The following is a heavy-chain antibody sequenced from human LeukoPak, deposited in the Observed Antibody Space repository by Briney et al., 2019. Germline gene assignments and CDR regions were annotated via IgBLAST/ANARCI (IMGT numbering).Heavy chain of an antibody. CDR3: AKNGDRGAYCSGGSCYPYYYYYMEV. Sequence: ETLSLTCTVSGGSISSSSYYWGWIRQPPGKGLEWVSLIYSGGSTYYADSVKGRLTISRDNSKNTLSLQMNSLRAEDAAIYYCAKNGDRGAYCSGGSCYPYYYYYMEVWGKGTTVTISS. J-gene: IGHJ6*03. D-gene: IGHD2-15*01. CDR2: IYSGGST. CDR1: GGSISSSSYY. V-gene: IGHV3-66*01.